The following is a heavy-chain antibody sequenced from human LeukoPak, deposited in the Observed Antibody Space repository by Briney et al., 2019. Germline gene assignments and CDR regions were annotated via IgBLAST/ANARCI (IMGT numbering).Heavy chain of an antibody. CDR2: IYYSGSP. CDR1: GGSMTSYY. D-gene: IGHD4/OR15-4a*01. Sequence: SETLSLTCTVSGGSMTSYYWGWIRQPPGKGLEWIGYIYYSGSPNYNPSLKSRVTISVDTSKTQFSLKLSSVTAADTAVYYCARANYLFGMDVWGQGTRVTVSS. V-gene: IGHV4-59*08. J-gene: IGHJ6*02. CDR3: ARANYLFGMDV.